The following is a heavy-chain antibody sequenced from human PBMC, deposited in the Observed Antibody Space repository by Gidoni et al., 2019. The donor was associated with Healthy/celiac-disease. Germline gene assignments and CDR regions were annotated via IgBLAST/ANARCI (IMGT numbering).Heavy chain of an antibody. Sequence: EVQLLESGGGLVQPGRSLRLSCAASGFTFDDYAKHWVRQAPGKGLEWVSGMSWNSGSIGDADSVKGRFTISRDNAKNSLYLQMNSLRAEDTALYYCAKGVVVVPAAIDYFDYWGQGTLVTVSS. CDR2: MSWNSGSI. V-gene: IGHV3-9*01. D-gene: IGHD2-2*02. CDR1: GFTFDDYA. J-gene: IGHJ4*02. CDR3: AKGVVVVPAAIDYFDY.